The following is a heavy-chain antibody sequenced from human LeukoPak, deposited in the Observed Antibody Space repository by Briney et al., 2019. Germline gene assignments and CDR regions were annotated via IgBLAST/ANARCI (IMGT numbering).Heavy chain of an antibody. V-gene: IGHV3-21*01. CDR2: ISSSSSYI. CDR3: ASSSGSNYYYYGMDV. J-gene: IGHJ6*02. Sequence: GRSLRLSCAASGFTFSSYSMNCDRQAQGKGLEWVSSISSSSSYIYYADSEKGRVTISRDNAKNSLYLQMNSLRAEDTAVYYCASSSGSNYYYYGMDVWGQGTTVTVSS. CDR1: GFTFSSYS. D-gene: IGHD3-10*01.